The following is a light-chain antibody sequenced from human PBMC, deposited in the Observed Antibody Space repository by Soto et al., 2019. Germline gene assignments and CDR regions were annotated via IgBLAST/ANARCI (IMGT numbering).Light chain of an antibody. V-gene: IGLV2-8*01. CDR2: EVS. CDR3: SSYTGFSTDIL. CDR1: SSDVGSYKF. Sequence: QSALTQPPSASGSPGQSVTISCTGTSSDVGSYKFVSWYQQHPGKAPKLMMYEVSKRPSGVSDRFSASKSGDTASLTISGLQAEDEAIYYCSSYTGFSTDILFGGGTKLTVL. J-gene: IGLJ2*01.